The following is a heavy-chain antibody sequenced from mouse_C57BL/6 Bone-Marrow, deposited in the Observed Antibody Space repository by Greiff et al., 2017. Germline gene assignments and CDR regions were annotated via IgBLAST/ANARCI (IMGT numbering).Heavy chain of an antibody. CDR1: GFTFSSYA. D-gene: IGHD2-1*01. CDR2: ISDGGSYT. J-gene: IGHJ3*01. CDR3: ARVPYGNYPWFAY. V-gene: IGHV5-4*01. Sequence: VEESGGGLVKPGGSLKLSCAASGFTFSSYAMSWVRQTPEKRLEWVATISDGGSYTYYPDNVKGRFTISRDNAKNNLYLQMSHLKSEDTAMYYCARVPYGNYPWFAYWGQGTLVTVSA.